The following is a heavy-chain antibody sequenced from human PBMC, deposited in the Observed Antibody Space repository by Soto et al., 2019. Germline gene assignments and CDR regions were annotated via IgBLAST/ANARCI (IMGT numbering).Heavy chain of an antibody. CDR3: AHTVSRYLLYH. CDR1: GFSLSTNGVG. Sequence: QITLKESGPTLVKPTQTLTLTCTFSGFSLSTNGVGVGWIRQPPGKALEWLALIYWDDAKRYSPSLKSRLTITKDTSKRQVVLTITNMDPVDTATYYCAHTVSRYLLYHWGQGTLVTVSS. J-gene: IGHJ5*02. CDR2: IYWDDAK. D-gene: IGHD1-1*01. V-gene: IGHV2-5*02.